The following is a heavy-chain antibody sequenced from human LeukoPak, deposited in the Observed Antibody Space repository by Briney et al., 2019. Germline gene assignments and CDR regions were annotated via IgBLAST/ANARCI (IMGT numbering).Heavy chain of an antibody. CDR2: IYYSGST. J-gene: IGHJ5*02. CDR3: ARVLPCYYDSSGYYYTSGPNWFDP. D-gene: IGHD3-22*01. Sequence: SETLSLTCTVSGGSISSYYWSWIRQPPGKGLEWIGYIYYSGSTNYNPSLKSRVTMSVDTSKNQFSLKLSSVTAADTAVYYCARVLPCYYDSSGYYYTSGPNWFDPWGQGTLVTVSS. V-gene: IGHV4-59*01. CDR1: GGSISSYY.